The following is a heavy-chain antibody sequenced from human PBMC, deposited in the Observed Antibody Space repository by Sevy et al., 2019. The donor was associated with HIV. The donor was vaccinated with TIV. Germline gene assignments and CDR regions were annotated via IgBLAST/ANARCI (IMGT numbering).Heavy chain of an antibody. Sequence: ASVKVSCKASGYTFTSYGISWVRQAPGQGLEWMGWISAYNGNTNYAQKLQGRVTMTTDTSTSTAYMELRSLRSDDTAVYYCARVRVAVAGTGWYYYYYMDVWGKGTTVTVSS. J-gene: IGHJ6*03. CDR2: ISAYNGNT. CDR3: ARVRVAVAGTGWYYYYYMDV. D-gene: IGHD6-19*01. V-gene: IGHV1-18*01. CDR1: GYTFTSYG.